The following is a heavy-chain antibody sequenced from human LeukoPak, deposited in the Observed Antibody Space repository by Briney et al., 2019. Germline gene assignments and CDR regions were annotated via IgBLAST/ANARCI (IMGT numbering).Heavy chain of an antibody. CDR2: LPPDELGI. CDR1: GLTFSAAW. V-gene: IGHV3-74*01. J-gene: IGHJ4*02. Sequence: GGSLRLSCAASGLTFSAAWMHWVRQAPGMGLVWVSRLPPDELGIIYADSVKGRFTVSRDNAKNTVYLQMNNLRVDDTAMYYCVGTIASRGSEYWGQGALVTVSS. CDR3: VGTIASRGSEY. D-gene: IGHD6-6*01.